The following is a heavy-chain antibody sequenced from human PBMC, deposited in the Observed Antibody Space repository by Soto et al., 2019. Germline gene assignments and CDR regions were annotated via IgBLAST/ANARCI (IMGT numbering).Heavy chain of an antibody. D-gene: IGHD3-22*01. CDR1: GFRFSSYW. CDR2: IKEDGSEK. CDR3: ARVGAPGGYYDYFDY. V-gene: IGHV3-7*01. Sequence: GGSLRLSCAASGFRFSSYWMSWVRQAPGKGLEWVANIKEDGSEKYYVDSVKGRFSISRDNAKNSLYLQMNSLRAEDTAVYYCARVGAPGGYYDYFDYWGRGTQVTVSS. J-gene: IGHJ4*02.